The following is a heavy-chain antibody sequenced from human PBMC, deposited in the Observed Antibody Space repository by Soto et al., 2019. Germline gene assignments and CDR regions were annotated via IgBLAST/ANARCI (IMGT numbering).Heavy chain of an antibody. CDR1: RFTFRNYA. Sequence: HGAPLTLACANTRFTFRNYAMNWVRQAPGKGLEWVSSISISGTYLHYADSVEGRFTISRDDAKNSVYLQMNSLRPGDTAVYYCAIEGNYHEFWG. CDR3: AIEGNYHEF. V-gene: IGHV3-21*01. J-gene: IGHJ6*03. D-gene: IGHD1-7*01. CDR2: ISISGTYL.